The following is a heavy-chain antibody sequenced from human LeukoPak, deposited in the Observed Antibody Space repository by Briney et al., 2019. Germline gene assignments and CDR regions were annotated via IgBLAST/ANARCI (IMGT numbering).Heavy chain of an antibody. V-gene: IGHV3-30-3*01. D-gene: IGHD6-19*01. J-gene: IGHJ4*02. CDR3: AREGYSSGHFDY. CDR1: GFTFSSYA. Sequence: PGRSLRLSCAASGFTFSSYAMHWVRQAPGKGLEWVAVISHDGSNKYYADSVKGRFTISRDNSKNTLYLQMNSLRAEDTAVYYCAREGYSSGHFDYWGQGTLVTVSS. CDR2: ISHDGSNK.